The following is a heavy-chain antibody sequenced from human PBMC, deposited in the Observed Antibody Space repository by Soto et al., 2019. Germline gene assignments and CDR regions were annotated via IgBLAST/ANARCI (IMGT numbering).Heavy chain of an antibody. CDR1: GFTFSNYW. CDR3: ARGRSGGSCYSTLDY. V-gene: IGHV3-7*04. J-gene: IGHJ4*02. Sequence: GGSLRLSCAASGFTFSNYWMGWVRQAPGKGLEWVANINQDGSEKYYVDSLKGRFTISRDNAKNSLYLQMNSLRAEDTAVYYCARGRSGGSCYSTLDYWGQGALVTVSS. CDR2: INQDGSEK. D-gene: IGHD2-15*01.